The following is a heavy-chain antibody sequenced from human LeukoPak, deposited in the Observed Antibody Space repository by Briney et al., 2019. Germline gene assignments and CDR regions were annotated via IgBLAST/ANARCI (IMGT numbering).Heavy chain of an antibody. CDR2: IYYSGST. D-gene: IGHD3-9*01. CDR1: GASITNDC. J-gene: IGHJ5*02. Sequence: SETLSLTCTVSGASITNDCWTWIRQPPGKGLEWIGYIYYSGSTNYNPSLKSRVTISVDTSKNQFSLELSSVTAADTAVYYCARVALNYDILTGYYFDWFDPWGQGTLVTVSS. V-gene: IGHV4-59*08. CDR3: ARVALNYDILTGYYFDWFDP.